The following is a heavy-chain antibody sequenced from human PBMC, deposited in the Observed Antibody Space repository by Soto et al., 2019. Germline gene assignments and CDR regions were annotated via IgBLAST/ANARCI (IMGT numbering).Heavy chain of an antibody. J-gene: IGHJ6*03. CDR2: ISGSGGST. D-gene: IGHD6-19*01. CDR1: GFTFSSYA. CDR3: ANSVQWLSYYYYMDV. V-gene: IGHV3-23*01. Sequence: EVQLLESGGGLVQPGGSLGLSCAASGFTFSSYAMSWVRQAPGKGLEWVSAISGSGGSTYYADSVKGRFTISRDNSKNTLYLQMNSLRAEDTAVYYCANSVQWLSYYYYMDVWGKGTTVTVSS.